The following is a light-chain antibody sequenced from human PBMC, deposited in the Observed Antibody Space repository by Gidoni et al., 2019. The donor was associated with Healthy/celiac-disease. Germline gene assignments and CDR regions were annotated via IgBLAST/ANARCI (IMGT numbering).Light chain of an antibody. CDR2: GNS. V-gene: IGLV1-40*01. Sequence: QSVLTQPPSVSGAPGQRVTISCTGSRSNIGAGYDVHWYQQVPGTAPKLLIYGNSNRPSGVPDRFSGSKSGTSASLAITGLQAEDEADYYCQSYDNSLSHVVFGGGTKLTVL. CDR3: QSYDNSLSHVV. J-gene: IGLJ2*01. CDR1: RSNIGAGYD.